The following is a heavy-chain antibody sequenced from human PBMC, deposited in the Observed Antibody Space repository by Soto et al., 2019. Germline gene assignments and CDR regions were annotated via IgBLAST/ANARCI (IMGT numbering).Heavy chain of an antibody. CDR3: ARLEYSSSSYVYYFDY. D-gene: IGHD6-6*01. Sequence: SETLSLTCTVSGGSISSSSYYWGWIRQPPGKGLEWIGSIYYSGSTYYNPSLKSRVTISVDTSKKQFSLKLSTVTAADTALYYCARLEYSSSSYVYYFDYWGQGTLVTVSS. J-gene: IGHJ4*02. V-gene: IGHV4-39*01. CDR1: GGSISSSSYY. CDR2: IYYSGST.